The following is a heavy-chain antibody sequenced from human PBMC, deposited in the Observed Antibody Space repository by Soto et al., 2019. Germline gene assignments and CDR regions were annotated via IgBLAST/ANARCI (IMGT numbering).Heavy chain of an antibody. CDR1: GFTFSDHY. CDR2: ISSSGSTI. Sequence: GGSLRLSCAASGFTFSDHYMSWIRQAPGKGLEWVSYISSSGSTIYYADSVKGRFTISRDNAKNSLYLQMNSLRAEDTAVYYCARDRDYYDKSGYFDYWGQGTLVTVSS. J-gene: IGHJ4*02. CDR3: ARDRDYYDKSGYFDY. D-gene: IGHD3-22*01. V-gene: IGHV3-11*01.